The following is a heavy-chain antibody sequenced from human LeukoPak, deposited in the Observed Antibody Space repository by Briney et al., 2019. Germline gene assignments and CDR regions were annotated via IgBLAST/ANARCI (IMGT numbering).Heavy chain of an antibody. J-gene: IGHJ4*02. D-gene: IGHD3-22*01. V-gene: IGHV3-23*01. CDR2: ISGSGGST. CDR3: ANYDSRGYYYHDY. CDR1: GFTFSSYA. Sequence: PGGSLGLSCAASGFTFSSYAMSWVRQAPGKGLEWVSAISGSGGSTYYADSVKGRFTISRDNSKDTPYLQMNSLRAEDTAVYYCANYDSRGYYYHDYWGQGTLVTVSS.